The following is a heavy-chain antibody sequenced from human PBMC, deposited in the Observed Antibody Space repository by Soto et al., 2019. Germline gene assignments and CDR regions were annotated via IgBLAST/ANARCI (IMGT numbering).Heavy chain of an antibody. CDR1: GGSVISGYNY. D-gene: IGHD5-18*01. V-gene: IGHV4-30-4*01. CDR2: ISGSGST. J-gene: IGHJ4*02. Sequence: ASETLSLTCTVPGGSVISGYNYWMWIRQSPGKGLEWIGYISGSGSTGYNPSLKNRLTMSVDRSKSQFTLRLTSVTAADTAVYFCATESGSTYGYFDYWGQGTQVTVSS. CDR3: ATESGSTYGYFDY.